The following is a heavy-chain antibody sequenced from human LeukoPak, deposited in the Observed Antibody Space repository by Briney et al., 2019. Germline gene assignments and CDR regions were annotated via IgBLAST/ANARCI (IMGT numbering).Heavy chain of an antibody. CDR1: GYTFTSYG. CDR2: ISAYNGNT. D-gene: IGHD3-22*01. Sequence: GASVKVSCKASGYTFTSYGISWVRQAPGRGLEWMGWISAYNGNTHYAQKVQGRVTMTTDTSTSTAYMELRSLTSDDTAVYYCARYYYDSSGYGYWGQGTLVTVSS. CDR3: ARYYYDSSGYGY. J-gene: IGHJ4*02. V-gene: IGHV1-18*01.